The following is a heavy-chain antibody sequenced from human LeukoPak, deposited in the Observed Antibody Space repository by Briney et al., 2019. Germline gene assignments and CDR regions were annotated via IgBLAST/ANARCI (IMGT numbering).Heavy chain of an antibody. Sequence: SVKVSCKASGGTFSSYAISWVRQAPGQGLEWMGRIIPIFGTANYAHKFQGRVTITADKSTSTAYMELRSLRSEDTAVYYCARDTKESDYGSGSYSDYWGQGTLVTVSS. CDR3: ARDTKESDYGSGSYSDY. J-gene: IGHJ4*02. CDR2: IIPIFGTA. V-gene: IGHV1-69*06. D-gene: IGHD3-10*01. CDR1: GGTFSSYA.